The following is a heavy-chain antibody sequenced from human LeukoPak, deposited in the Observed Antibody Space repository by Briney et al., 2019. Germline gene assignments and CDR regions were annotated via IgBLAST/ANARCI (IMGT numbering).Heavy chain of an antibody. CDR2: LYSGITT. Sequence: GGSLRLSCAASGFTVSGNYMSWVRQAPGKGLEWVSVLYSGITTYYADSMKGRFTISRDNSKNTLYLQMNSLRAEDTAVYYCARGTYKYDSSGPFGDYWGQGTLVTVSS. CDR1: GFTVSGNY. V-gene: IGHV3-66*01. J-gene: IGHJ4*02. D-gene: IGHD3-22*01. CDR3: ARGTYKYDSSGPFGDY.